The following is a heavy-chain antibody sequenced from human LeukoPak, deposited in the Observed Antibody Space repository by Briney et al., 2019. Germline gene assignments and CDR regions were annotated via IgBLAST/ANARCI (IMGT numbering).Heavy chain of an antibody. D-gene: IGHD4-17*01. CDR2: VSVNNGHT. V-gene: IGHV1-18*01. Sequence: GASVTVSCTASGYTFTSYGINWVRQAPAQGLEWMGLVSVNNGHTNYAANFQGRFTMTTNTSTATAYMELRSLRFDDTAVYYCARDLPPGVTYGYWGQGTTVTVSS. CDR3: ARDLPPGVTYGY. CDR1: GYTFTSYG. J-gene: IGHJ4*02.